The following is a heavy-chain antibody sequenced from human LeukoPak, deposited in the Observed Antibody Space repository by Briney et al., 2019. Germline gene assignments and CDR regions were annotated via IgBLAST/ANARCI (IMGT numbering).Heavy chain of an antibody. J-gene: IGHJ6*02. CDR1: GFTFSNYG. CDR2: ISYDGSNK. V-gene: IGHV3-30*03. Sequence: PGGSLRLSCAASGFTFSNYGMHWVRQAPGKGLEWVAVISYDGSNKYYADSVKGRFTISRDNAKNTVYLQMNSLRTEDTAVYYCWAGGYGMDVWGQGTTVTVSS. CDR3: WAGGYGMDV. D-gene: IGHD3-16*01.